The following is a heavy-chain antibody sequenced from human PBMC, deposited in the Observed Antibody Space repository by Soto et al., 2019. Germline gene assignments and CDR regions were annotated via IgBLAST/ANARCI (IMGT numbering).Heavy chain of an antibody. J-gene: IGHJ4*02. CDR1: GFSLSTAGVG. Sequence: QITLKESGPTLVKPTQTLTLTCTFSGFSLSTAGVGVGWIRQTPGKALEWLALIYGDDDTRYSPSLRSRLTIAKDKGKMQVVIKMTNMDPVDTDTYECAHRWGFCSAGSCYGFDDWGQGTMVTVSS. CDR3: AHRWGFCSAGSCYGFDD. D-gene: IGHD2-15*01. CDR2: IYGDDDT. V-gene: IGHV2-5*02.